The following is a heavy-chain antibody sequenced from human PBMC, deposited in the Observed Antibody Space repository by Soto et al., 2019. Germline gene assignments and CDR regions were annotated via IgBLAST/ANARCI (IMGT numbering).Heavy chain of an antibody. J-gene: IGHJ5*02. D-gene: IGHD1-26*01. CDR2: ISAYNGNT. V-gene: IGHV1-18*01. CDR1: GYTFTSYG. CDR3: ARDRFDVGATNWFDP. Sequence: QVQLVQSGAEVKKPGASVKVSCKASGYTFTSYGISWVRQAPGQGREWMGWISAYNGNTNYAQNLQGRVTMTPATSTSTGDMELRSLRSDDTAVYYCARDRFDVGATNWFDPWGQGTLVTVSS.